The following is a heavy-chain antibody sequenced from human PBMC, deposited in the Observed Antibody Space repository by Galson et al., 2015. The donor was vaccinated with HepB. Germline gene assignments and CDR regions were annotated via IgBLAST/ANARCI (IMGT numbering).Heavy chain of an antibody. D-gene: IGHD6-13*01. CDR1: GFTFSSYA. CDR3: VREYSSSWYYFDY. V-gene: IGHV3-64*01. Sequence: SLRLSCAASGFTFSSYAMHWVRQAPGKGLEYVSAISGNGDSTNYANSVKGRFTISRDNSKNTLYLQMGSLRAEDMAVYYCVREYSSSWYYFDYWGQGTLVTVSS. J-gene: IGHJ4*02. CDR2: ISGNGDST.